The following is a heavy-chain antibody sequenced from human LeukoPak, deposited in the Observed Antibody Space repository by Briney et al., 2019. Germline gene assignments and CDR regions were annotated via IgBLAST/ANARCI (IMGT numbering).Heavy chain of an antibody. Sequence: ASVKVSCKASGYTFTGYYMHWVRQAPGQGLGWMGWINPNSSGTNYAQKFQGRVTMTRDTSISTAYMELSRLRSDDTAVYYCARDVTGDQSWFFDLWGRGTLVTVSS. D-gene: IGHD7-27*01. CDR2: INPNSSGT. J-gene: IGHJ2*01. CDR3: ARDVTGDQSWFFDL. CDR1: GYTFTGYY. V-gene: IGHV1-2*02.